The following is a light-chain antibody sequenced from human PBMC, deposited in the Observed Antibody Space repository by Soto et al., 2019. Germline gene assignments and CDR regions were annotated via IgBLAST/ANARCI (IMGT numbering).Light chain of an antibody. V-gene: IGLV2-23*02. Sequence: QSVRTQPASMSGSPGQSITISCTGTSSDVGSYNLVSWYQQHPGKAPKLMIYEVSKRPSGVSNRFSGSKSGNTASLTISGLQAEDEADYYCCSYAGSSTSPYVFGTGTKVTVL. CDR2: EVS. J-gene: IGLJ1*01. CDR1: SSDVGSYNL. CDR3: CSYAGSSTSPYV.